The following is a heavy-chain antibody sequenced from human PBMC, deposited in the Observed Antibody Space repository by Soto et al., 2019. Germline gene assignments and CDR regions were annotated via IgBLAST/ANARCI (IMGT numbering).Heavy chain of an antibody. Sequence: LRLSCAASGFTFSAYAMSWVRQAPGKGLEWVSGLFGSGGGIQYADSVRGRFTVSRDNSKNTLYLQMNNLRAEDTAVYYCAKDALDCTIGVCYILAVAGPLIDYWGQGTLVTVSS. CDR1: GFTFSAYA. CDR3: AKDALDCTIGVCYILAVAGPLIDY. J-gene: IGHJ4*02. CDR2: LFGSGGGI. D-gene: IGHD2-8*01. V-gene: IGHV3-23*01.